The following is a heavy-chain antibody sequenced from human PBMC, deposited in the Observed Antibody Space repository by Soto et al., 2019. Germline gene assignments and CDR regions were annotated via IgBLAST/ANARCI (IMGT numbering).Heavy chain of an antibody. CDR2: RNANSGNT. V-gene: IGHV1-8*01. Sequence: ASVEVSCEASGYSVTSYDINWVRQATGKGREGMGWRNANSGNTGDAQKFQGRGTMTRNTSIRKAYMELSSLETEETAVYYCARERSGYFPVTWGQGSLAT. D-gene: IGHD5-12*01. CDR1: GYSVTSYD. CDR3: ARERSGYFPVT. J-gene: IGHJ1*01.